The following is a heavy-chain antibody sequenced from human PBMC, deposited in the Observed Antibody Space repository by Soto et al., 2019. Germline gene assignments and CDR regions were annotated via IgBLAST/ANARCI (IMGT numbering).Heavy chain of an antibody. D-gene: IGHD3-10*01. V-gene: IGHV3-7*01. CDR1: GFTFSSYW. J-gene: IGHJ6*03. CDR2: IKQDGSEK. Sequence: GGSLRLSCAASGFTFSSYWMSWVRQAPGKGLEWVANIKQDGSEKYYVDSVKGRFTISRDNAKNSLYLQMNSLRAEGTAVYYCARVPGSYYPDIAANYYYSYYMDVWGKGTTVTVSS. CDR3: ARVPGSYYPDIAANYYYSYYMDV.